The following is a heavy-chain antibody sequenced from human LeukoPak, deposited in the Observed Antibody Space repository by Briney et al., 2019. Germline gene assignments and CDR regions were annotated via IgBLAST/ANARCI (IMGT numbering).Heavy chain of an antibody. CDR2: ISGSGGST. CDR3: AKVPTYYYDSSRSRSSYFDY. V-gene: IGHV3-23*01. J-gene: IGHJ4*02. Sequence: GGSLRLSCAASGFTFSSYAMSWVRQAPGKGLEWVSAISGSGGSTYYADSVKGRFTISRDNSKNTLYLQMNSLRAEDTAVYYCAKVPTYYYDSSRSRSSYFDYWGQGTLVTVSS. CDR1: GFTFSSYA. D-gene: IGHD3-22*01.